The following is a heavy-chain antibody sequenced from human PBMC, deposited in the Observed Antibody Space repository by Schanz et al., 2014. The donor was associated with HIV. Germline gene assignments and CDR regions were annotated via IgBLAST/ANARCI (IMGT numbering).Heavy chain of an antibody. D-gene: IGHD4-17*01. CDR3: VRDESTLTTGDFQD. J-gene: IGHJ1*01. CDR1: GFTFSTFG. CDR2: ISYDGSNK. Sequence: QVQLVESGGGVVQPGRSLRLSCAASGFTFSTFGMHWVRQAPGKGLEWVAFISYDGSNKNYADSVKGRFTISRDNSKNTLYLQMNSLRPEDTATYYCVRDESTLTTGDFQDWGQGTLVTVSS. V-gene: IGHV3-30*03.